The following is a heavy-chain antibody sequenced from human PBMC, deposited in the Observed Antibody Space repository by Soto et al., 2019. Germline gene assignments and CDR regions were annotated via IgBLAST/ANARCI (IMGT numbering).Heavy chain of an antibody. CDR1: GGTISRYY. CDR2: MYNTGST. Sequence: QVQLQESGPGLVKPSETLSLTCTVSGGTISRYYWGWIRHPPGRGLEWIGYMYNTGSTVYNPSFKSRVTISVDTSKNQFSLKLNSVTAADTAVYYCARDLWGYCGTDCYPLDVWGQGTTVTVSS. J-gene: IGHJ6*02. D-gene: IGHD2-21*02. V-gene: IGHV4-59*01. CDR3: ARDLWGYCGTDCYPLDV.